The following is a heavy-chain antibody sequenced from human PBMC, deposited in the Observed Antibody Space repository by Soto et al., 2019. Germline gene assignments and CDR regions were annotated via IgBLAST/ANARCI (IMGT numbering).Heavy chain of an antibody. J-gene: IGHJ6*01. CDR2: IWNDGSNR. D-gene: IGHD3-10*01. CDR1: VFTFSNDG. CDR3: ARYDESSGNGMDV. V-gene: IGHV3-33*01. Sequence: QVQLVESGGGVVQPGRSLRLSWEASVFTFSNDGMHWVRQAPGKGLEWLAVIWNDGSNRYHADSVKDRFTISRDNSKNMLYLQMTSLRAEDQAVYYCARYDESSGNGMDVWGQGTTVKVSP.